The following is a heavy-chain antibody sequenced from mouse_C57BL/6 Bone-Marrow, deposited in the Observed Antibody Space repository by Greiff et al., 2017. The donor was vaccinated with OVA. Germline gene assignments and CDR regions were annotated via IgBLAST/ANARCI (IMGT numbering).Heavy chain of an antibody. V-gene: IGHV5-16*01. CDR1: GFTFSDYY. Sequence: EVQLVESEGGLVQPGSSMKLSCTASGFTFSDYYMAWVRQVPEKGLEWVANINYDGSSTYYLDSLKSRFIISRDNAKNILYLQMSSLKSEDTATYYCAREAGPRYGSDVWGTGTTVTVSS. J-gene: IGHJ1*03. CDR3: AREAGPRYGSDV. D-gene: IGHD1-1*01. CDR2: INYDGSST.